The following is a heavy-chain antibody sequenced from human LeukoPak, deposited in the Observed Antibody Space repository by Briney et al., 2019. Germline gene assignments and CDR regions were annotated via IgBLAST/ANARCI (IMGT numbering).Heavy chain of an antibody. V-gene: IGHV1-18*01. CDR3: ARDRCSSTSCPREVGFDY. CDR1: GYTFTSYG. CDR2: ISAYNGNT. J-gene: IGHJ4*02. D-gene: IGHD2-2*01. Sequence: GASVTVSCKASGYTFTSYGISWVRQAPGQGLEWMGWISAYNGNTNYAQKPQGRVTMTTDTSTSTAYMELRSLRSDDTAVYYCARDRCSSTSCPREVGFDYWGQGTLVTVSS.